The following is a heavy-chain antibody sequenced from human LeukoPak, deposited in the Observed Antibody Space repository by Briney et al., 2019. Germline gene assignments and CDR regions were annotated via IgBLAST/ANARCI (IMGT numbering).Heavy chain of an antibody. V-gene: IGHV4-34*01. J-gene: IGHJ3*02. CDR2: INHSGST. CDR3: AKASSGQVPAPKTNAFDI. Sequence: SETLSLTCAVYGGSFSGYYWSWIRQPPGKGLEWIGEINHSGSTNYNPSLKSRVTISVDTSKNQFSLKLSSVTAADTAVYYCAKASSGQVPAPKTNAFDIWGQGTMVTVSS. D-gene: IGHD2-2*01. CDR1: GGSFSGYY.